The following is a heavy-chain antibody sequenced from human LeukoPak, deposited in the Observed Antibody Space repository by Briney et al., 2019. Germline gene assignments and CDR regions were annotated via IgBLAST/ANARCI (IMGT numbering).Heavy chain of an antibody. CDR2: IKSDGST. J-gene: IGHJ1*01. V-gene: IGHV3-74*01. D-gene: IGHD3-22*01. CDR1: GFTFSSYW. Sequence: GGSLRLSCAASGFTFSSYWMHWARQAPGKGLVWVSRIKSDGSTRYADSVKGRFTISRDNAKNTVSLQMTSLRAEDTGVYYCARAPSEIGGYYPEYFRHWGQGTLVIVSS. CDR3: ARAPSEIGGYYPEYFRH.